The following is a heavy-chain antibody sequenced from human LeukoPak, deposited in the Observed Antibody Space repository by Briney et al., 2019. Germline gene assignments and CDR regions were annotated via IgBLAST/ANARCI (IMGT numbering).Heavy chain of an antibody. V-gene: IGHV3-30-3*01. Sequence: GGSLRLSCAAYGFTFSSYAMHWVRQAPGKGLEWVAVISYDGSNKYYADSVKGRFTISRDNSKNTLYLQMNSLRAEDTAVYYCAREWGLTYYYDSSGYYYGLDYWGQGTLVTVSS. D-gene: IGHD3-22*01. CDR2: ISYDGSNK. CDR3: AREWGLTYYYDSSGYYYGLDY. CDR1: GFTFSSYA. J-gene: IGHJ4*02.